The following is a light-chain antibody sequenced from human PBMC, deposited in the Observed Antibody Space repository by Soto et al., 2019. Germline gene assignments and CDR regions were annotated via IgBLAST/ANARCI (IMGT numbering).Light chain of an antibody. Sequence: ETVMTQSPATLSVSPGGRATLSCRASQSISDTLAWYQQKPGQAPRLLIYGASTRATGFPARFSGSGSGTDFTLTISSLQSEDLAVYYCQQYNNWPWTFGQGTKVDNK. CDR3: QQYNNWPWT. J-gene: IGKJ1*01. CDR1: QSISDT. V-gene: IGKV3-15*01. CDR2: GAS.